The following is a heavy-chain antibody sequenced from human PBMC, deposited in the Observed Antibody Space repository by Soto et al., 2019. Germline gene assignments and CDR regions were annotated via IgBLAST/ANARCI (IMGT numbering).Heavy chain of an antibody. Sequence: GGSLRLSCAASGFTFSSYWMHWVRQAPGKGLVWVSRINSDGSSTSYADSVKGRFTIPRDNAKNTLYLQMNSLRAEDTAVYYCAISLTVTTTPGAFDIWGQGTMVTVSS. CDR1: GFTFSSYW. CDR3: AISLTVTTTPGAFDI. V-gene: IGHV3-74*01. CDR2: INSDGSST. D-gene: IGHD4-17*01. J-gene: IGHJ3*02.